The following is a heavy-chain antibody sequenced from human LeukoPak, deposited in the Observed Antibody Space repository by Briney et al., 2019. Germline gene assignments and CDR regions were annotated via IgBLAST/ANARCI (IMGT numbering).Heavy chain of an antibody. CDR2: IYHSGSA. CDR1: GYSISSGYQ. Sequence: SETLSLTCAVSGYSISSGYQWAWIRQSPGKGLEWIGSIYHSGSAHYNPSLKSRVTISVEASKNQFSLKMYSVTAADTAVYYCARDPRWLTPDCTSTSCYENYFDPWGQGTLVTVSS. CDR3: ARDPRWLTPDCTSTSCYENYFDP. D-gene: IGHD2-2*01. J-gene: IGHJ5*02. V-gene: IGHV4-38-2*02.